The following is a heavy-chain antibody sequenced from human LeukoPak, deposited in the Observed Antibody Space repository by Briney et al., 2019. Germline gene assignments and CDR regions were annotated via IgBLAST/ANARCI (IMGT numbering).Heavy chain of an antibody. V-gene: IGHV3-9*01. Sequence: PGGSLRLSCAASGFTFDNYAMHWVRQAPGKGLEWVSGISWNSGSIGYADSVKGRFTISRDNAKNSLYLQMNSLRAEDTALYYCAKDLTDYYGSGNFDYWGQGTLVTVSS. CDR3: AKDLTDYYGSGNFDY. CDR1: GFTFDNYA. J-gene: IGHJ4*02. CDR2: ISWNSGSI. D-gene: IGHD3-10*01.